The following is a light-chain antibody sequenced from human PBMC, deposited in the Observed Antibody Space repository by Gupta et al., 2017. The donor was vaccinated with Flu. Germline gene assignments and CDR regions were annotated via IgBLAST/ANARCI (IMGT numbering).Light chain of an antibody. CDR3: QQYNRWPST. CDR2: GAA. V-gene: IGKV3-15*01. Sequence: PVTLSVSPGERATLSCRASQSIGSSLAWYQQRPGQAPRRLIAGAATRANGRPDRFSGGGSGTDFTLTISSLQSEDFAVYYCQQYNRWPSTFGQGTKVEIK. J-gene: IGKJ1*01. CDR1: QSIGSS.